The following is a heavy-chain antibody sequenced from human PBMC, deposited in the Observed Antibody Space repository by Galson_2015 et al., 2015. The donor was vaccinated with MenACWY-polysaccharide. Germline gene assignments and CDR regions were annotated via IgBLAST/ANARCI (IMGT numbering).Heavy chain of an antibody. D-gene: IGHD5-12*01. CDR3: ARGYSAYD. CDR1: GFTFSTYW. V-gene: IGHV3-74*01. Sequence: SLRLSCAASGFTFSTYWMHWVSRIKSDGSSTNYADSVKGRFTTSRDNAKNTLYLQMNSLRAEDTALYYCARGYSAYDWGLGTLVTVSA. J-gene: IGHJ4*02. CDR2: IKSDGSST.